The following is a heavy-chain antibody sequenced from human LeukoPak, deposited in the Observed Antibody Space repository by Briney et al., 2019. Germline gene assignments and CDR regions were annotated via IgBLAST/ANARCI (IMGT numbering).Heavy chain of an antibody. CDR2: ISYDGSNK. D-gene: IGHD2-2*01. CDR3: AREPPEDCSSTSCYDYYYGMDV. V-gene: IGHV3-30*19. J-gene: IGHJ6*02. Sequence: GGSLRLSCAASGFIFSNDAMHWVRQAPGKGLEWVAVISYDGSNKYYADSVKGRFTISRDNSKNTLYLQMNSLRAEDTAVYYCAREPPEDCSSTSCYDYYYGMDVWGQGTTVTVSS. CDR1: GFIFSNDA.